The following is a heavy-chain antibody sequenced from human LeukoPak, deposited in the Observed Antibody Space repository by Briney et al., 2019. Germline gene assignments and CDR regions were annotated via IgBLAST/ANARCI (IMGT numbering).Heavy chain of an antibody. CDR2: INSDGSST. CDR1: GFTFSSYS. V-gene: IGHV3-74*01. J-gene: IGHJ4*02. D-gene: IGHD3-16*01. Sequence: GGSLRLSCAASGFTFSSYSMNWVRQAPGKGLEWVSRINSDGSSTSYADSVKGRFTISRDNAKNTLYLQMNSLRAEDTAVYYCATGGKVDYWGQGTLVTVSS. CDR3: ATGGKVDY.